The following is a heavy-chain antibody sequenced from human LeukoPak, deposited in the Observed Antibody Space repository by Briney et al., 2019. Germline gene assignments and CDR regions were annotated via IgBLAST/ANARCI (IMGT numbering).Heavy chain of an antibody. D-gene: IGHD6-6*01. V-gene: IGHV3-7*01. CDR2: IKQDGSEK. CDR3: ARDPALRSSGAFDI. Sequence: GRSLRLSCAASGFTFSSYWMSWVRQAPGKGLEWVANIKQDGSEKYYVDSVKGRFTISRDNAKNSLYLQMNSLRAEDTAVYYCARDPALRSSGAFDIWGQGTIVTVSS. CDR1: GFTFSSYW. J-gene: IGHJ3*02.